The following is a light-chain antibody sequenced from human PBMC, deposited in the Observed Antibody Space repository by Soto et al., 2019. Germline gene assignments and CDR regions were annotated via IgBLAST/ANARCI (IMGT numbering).Light chain of an antibody. CDR1: SSNIGAGYD. Sequence: QSVLTQPPSVSGAPGQRVTISCTGSSSNIGAGYDVHWYQQLPGEAPRLLIYASATRPSNRPSGVPDRFSGSKSGASASLAITGLQTEDEADYYCQSYDYSLDAYVFGTGTKVTVL. V-gene: IGLV1-40*01. CDR3: QSYDYSLDAYV. CDR2: ASATRPS. J-gene: IGLJ1*01.